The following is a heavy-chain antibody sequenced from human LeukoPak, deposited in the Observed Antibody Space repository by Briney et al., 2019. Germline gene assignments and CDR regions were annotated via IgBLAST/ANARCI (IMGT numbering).Heavy chain of an antibody. V-gene: IGHV3-23*01. J-gene: IGHJ3*02. CDR3: ARDGPMVRGPNDAFDI. Sequence: PGGSLRLSCAASGFTFSSYAMSWVRQAPGKGLEWVSAISDSGGSTYYADSVKGRFTISRDNSKNTLYLQMNSLRAEDTAVYYCARDGPMVRGPNDAFDIWGQGTMVTVSS. D-gene: IGHD3-10*01. CDR1: GFTFSSYA. CDR2: ISDSGGST.